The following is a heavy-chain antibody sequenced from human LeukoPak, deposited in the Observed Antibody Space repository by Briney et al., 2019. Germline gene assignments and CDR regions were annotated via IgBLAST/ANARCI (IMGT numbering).Heavy chain of an antibody. Sequence: GGSLRLSCAASEFSFSDYSMNWVRQAPGKGLEWVSYISSSSNTIYYADSVKGRFTISRDNAKNSLYLQMNSLRDEDTAVYYCAREDGSGSYYKENWFDPWGQGTLVTVSS. J-gene: IGHJ5*02. CDR2: ISSSSNTI. D-gene: IGHD3-10*01. CDR1: EFSFSDYS. CDR3: AREDGSGSYYKENWFDP. V-gene: IGHV3-48*02.